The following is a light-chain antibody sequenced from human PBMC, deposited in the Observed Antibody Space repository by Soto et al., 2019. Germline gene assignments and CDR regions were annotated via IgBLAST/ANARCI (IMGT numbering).Light chain of an antibody. CDR2: NSD. J-gene: IGLJ1*01. CDR1: SSNIGINT. V-gene: IGLV1-44*01. CDR3: ASLTTTNFV. Sequence: QSVLTQPPSASGTPGQRVTISCSGSSSNIGINTVNWYQQLPGTAPKLLIYNSDQRPSGVPDRLSGSKSGTSASLAISGLQAEDEADYYCASLTTTNFVFGSGTKLTVL.